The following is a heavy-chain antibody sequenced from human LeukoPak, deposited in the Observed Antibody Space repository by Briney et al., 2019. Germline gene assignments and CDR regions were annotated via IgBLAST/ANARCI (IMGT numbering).Heavy chain of an antibody. CDR3: ARLGRSGPLS. Sequence: SETLSLXCTVSGGSISSGSYYWSWIRQPAGKGLEWIGRIYTSGSTNYNPSLKSRVTISVDTSKNQFSLKLSSVTAADTAVYYCARLGRSGPLSWGQGTLVTVSS. V-gene: IGHV4-61*02. D-gene: IGHD3-3*01. CDR1: GGSISSGSYY. J-gene: IGHJ5*02. CDR2: IYTSGST.